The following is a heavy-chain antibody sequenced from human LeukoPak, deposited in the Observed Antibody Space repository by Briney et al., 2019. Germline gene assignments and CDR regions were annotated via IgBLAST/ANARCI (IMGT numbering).Heavy chain of an antibody. Sequence: ASVKVSCRASGYTFTSYGISWMRQAPGQGLEWMGWISAYNGNTNYAQKLQGRVTMTTDTSTSTAYMELRSLGSDDTAVYYCARGVSVVDTYYYDSSGTLGAFDIWGQGTMVTVSS. J-gene: IGHJ3*02. V-gene: IGHV1-18*01. CDR2: ISAYNGNT. CDR3: ARGVSVVDTYYYDSSGTLGAFDI. CDR1: GYTFTSYG. D-gene: IGHD3-22*01.